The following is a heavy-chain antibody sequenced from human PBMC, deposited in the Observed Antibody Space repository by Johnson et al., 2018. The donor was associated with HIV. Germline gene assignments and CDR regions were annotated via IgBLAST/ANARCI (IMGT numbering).Heavy chain of an antibody. V-gene: IGHV3-30*03. CDR2: TSNDGTNT. J-gene: IGHJ3*02. D-gene: IGHD2-15*01. CDR1: GFTFSSYG. Sequence: QVQLVESGGGVVQPGTSLRLSCAASGFTFSSYGMHWVRQAPGEGLEWVAVTSNDGTNTYYADSVKGRFTISRDNSKNTLYLEMNSLRAEDTAMYYCAMGGVHCSGGSCYSRNAFDIWGQGTMVTVSS. CDR3: AMGGVHCSGGSCYSRNAFDI.